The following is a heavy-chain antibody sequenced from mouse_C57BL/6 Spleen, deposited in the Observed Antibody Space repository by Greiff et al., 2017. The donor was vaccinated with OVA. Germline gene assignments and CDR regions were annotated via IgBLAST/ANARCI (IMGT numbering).Heavy chain of an antibody. J-gene: IGHJ4*01. D-gene: IGHD4-1*01. CDR2: IWSDGST. CDR1: GFSLTSYG. V-gene: IGHV2-6*03. CDR3: ARGPGGPYAMDY. Sequence: VKLMESGPGLVAPSQSLSITCTVSGFSLTSYGVHWVRQPPGKGLEWLVVIWSDGSTTYNSALKSRLSISKDNSKSQVFLKMNSLQTDDTAMYYCARGPGGPYAMDYWGQGTSVTVSS.